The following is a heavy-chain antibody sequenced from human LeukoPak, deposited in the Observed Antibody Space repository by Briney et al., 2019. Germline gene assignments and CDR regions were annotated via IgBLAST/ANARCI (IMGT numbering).Heavy chain of an antibody. CDR3: ARVHVTQWLVFRGFEDY. CDR1: GYTFTSYG. V-gene: IGHV1-18*01. Sequence: GASVKVSCKASGYTFTSYGISWVRQAPGQGLEWMGWISAYNGNTNYAQKLQGRVTMTTDTSTSTAYMELRSLRSDDTAVYYCARVHVTQWLVFRGFEDYWGQGTLVTVSS. D-gene: IGHD6-19*01. CDR2: ISAYNGNT. J-gene: IGHJ4*02.